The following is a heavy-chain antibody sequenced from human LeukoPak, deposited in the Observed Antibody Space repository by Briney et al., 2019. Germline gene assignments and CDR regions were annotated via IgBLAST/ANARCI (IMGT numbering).Heavy chain of an antibody. D-gene: IGHD6-13*01. J-gene: IGHJ3*02. V-gene: IGHV4-34*01. CDR1: GGSFSGYY. CDR2: INHSGST. Sequence: SETLSLTCAVYGGSFSGYYWSWIRQPPGKGLEWIGEINHSGSTNYNPSLKSRVTISVDTSKNQFSLKLSSVTAADTAVCYCARGFSSSWYGAFDIWGQGTMGTVSS. CDR3: ARGFSSSWYGAFDI.